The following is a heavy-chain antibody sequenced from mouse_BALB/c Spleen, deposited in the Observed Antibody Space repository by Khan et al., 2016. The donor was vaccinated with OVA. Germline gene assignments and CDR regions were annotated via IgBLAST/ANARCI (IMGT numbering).Heavy chain of an antibody. CDR1: GYTFTSYT. J-gene: IGHJ3*01. V-gene: IGHV1-4*01. D-gene: IGHD2-14*01. CDR3: VIDGAYHRSDGWFAY. CDR2: INPSTGYT. Sequence: VQLQQSGAELARPGASVKMSCKASGYTFTSYTIHWIKERPGQGLEWIGNINPSTGYTNYNQKFKDKATLTTDKSSTTASLQMSSLTSDDSAVLNGVIDGAYHRSDGWFAYWGQGTLVTVAA.